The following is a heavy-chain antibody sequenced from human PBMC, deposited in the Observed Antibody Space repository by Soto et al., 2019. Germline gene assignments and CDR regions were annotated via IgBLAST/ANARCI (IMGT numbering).Heavy chain of an antibody. CDR2: MYYSGST. J-gene: IGHJ4*01. V-gene: IGHV4-39*01. CDR1: GGFVSSGNYY. CDR3: AAMLLVGATPYYLEY. D-gene: IGHD1-26*01. Sequence: SETLSLTCAVYGGFVSSGNYYWSWIRQPPGKGLEWIGGMYYSGSTHNNPSLKSRATMSVDTPKKQFSLMLSSVTAADTAVYYFAAMLLVGATPYYLEYWDEGNLVTVSS.